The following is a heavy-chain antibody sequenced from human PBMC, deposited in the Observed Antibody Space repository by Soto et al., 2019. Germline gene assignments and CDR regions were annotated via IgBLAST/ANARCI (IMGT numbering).Heavy chain of an antibody. CDR3: ARGTIVVVPAAKGNWFDP. D-gene: IGHD2-2*01. CDR2: IYTSGST. J-gene: IGHJ5*02. V-gene: IGHV4-4*07. CDR1: GGSISSYY. Sequence: SETLSLTCTVSGGSISSYYWSWIRQPAGKGLEWIGRIYTSGSTNYNPSLKSRVTMSVDTSKNQFSLKLSSVTAADTAVYYCARGTIVVVPAAKGNWFDPCGQGTLVTVSS.